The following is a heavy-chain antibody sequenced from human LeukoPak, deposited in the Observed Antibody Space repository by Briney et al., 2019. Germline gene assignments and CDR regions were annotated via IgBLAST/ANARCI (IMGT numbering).Heavy chain of an antibody. J-gene: IGHJ3*02. D-gene: IGHD2-2*01. Sequence: GGSLRLSCAASGFTFSSYAMSWVRQAPGKGLEWVSAISGSGGSTYYADSVKGRFTISRDNSKNTLYLQMNSLRAEDTAVYYCAKDPSVVPAANLKDAFDIWGQGTMVTVSS. CDR3: AKDPSVVPAANLKDAFDI. V-gene: IGHV3-23*01. CDR1: GFTFSSYA. CDR2: ISGSGGST.